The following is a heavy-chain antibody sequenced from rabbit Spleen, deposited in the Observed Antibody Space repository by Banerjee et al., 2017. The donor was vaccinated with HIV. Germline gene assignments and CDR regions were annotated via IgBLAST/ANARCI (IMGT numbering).Heavy chain of an antibody. D-gene: IGHD1-1*01. CDR3: ARDTSTSFSTYGMDL. CDR1: GFSFSSSYY. V-gene: IGHV1S45*01. CDR2: IHGGSGAST. J-gene: IGHJ6*01. Sequence: QEKLVESGGGLVKPQGSLTLTCKASGFSFSSSYYMCWVRQAPGKGMEWITCIHGGSGASTAYADWAKGRFTISKTSSTTVTLQMTSLTAADTATYFCARDTSTSFSTYGMDLWGPGTLVTVS.